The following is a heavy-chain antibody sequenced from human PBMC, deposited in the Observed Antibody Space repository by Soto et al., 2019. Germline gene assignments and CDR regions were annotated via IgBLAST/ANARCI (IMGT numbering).Heavy chain of an antibody. D-gene: IGHD3-10*01. CDR1: GGSISSYY. CDR2: IYHSGST. Sequence: QVQLQESGPGLVKPSETLSLTCTVSGGSISSYYWSWIRQPPGKGLEWIGYIYHSGSTNYNPSLKCRVTLSVDTSKNQFSLKLSSVTAADTAVYYCARRYGGAVDYWGQGTLVTVSS. V-gene: IGHV4-59*08. J-gene: IGHJ4*02. CDR3: ARRYGGAVDY.